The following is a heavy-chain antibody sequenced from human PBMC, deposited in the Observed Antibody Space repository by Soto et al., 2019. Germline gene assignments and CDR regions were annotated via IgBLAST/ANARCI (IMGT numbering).Heavy chain of an antibody. CDR3: ARGGYSYGLRYYYYGMDV. CDR2: MNPNSGNT. CDR1: GYTFTSYD. D-gene: IGHD5-18*01. Sequence: ASVKVSCKASGYTFTSYDINWVRQATGQGLEWMGWMNPNSGNTGYAQKFQGRVTMTRNTSISTAYMELSSLRSEDTAVYYCARGGYSYGLRYYYYGMDVWGQGTTVTVSS. V-gene: IGHV1-8*01. J-gene: IGHJ6*02.